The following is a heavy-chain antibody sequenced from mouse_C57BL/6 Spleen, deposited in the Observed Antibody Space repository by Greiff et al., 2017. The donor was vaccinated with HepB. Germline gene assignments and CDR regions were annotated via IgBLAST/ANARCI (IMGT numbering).Heavy chain of an antibody. CDR2: IDPANGNT. CDR1: GFNINNTY. J-gene: IGHJ3*01. V-gene: IGHV14-3*01. Sequence: VQLQQSVAELVRPGASVKLSCTASGFNINNTYMHWVKQRPEQGLAWIGRIDPANGNTKYAPTFLGKATITADTSSTTAYLQLSSLTSEDTAIYYGARGPSAYWGQGTLVTVSA. CDR3: ARGPSAY.